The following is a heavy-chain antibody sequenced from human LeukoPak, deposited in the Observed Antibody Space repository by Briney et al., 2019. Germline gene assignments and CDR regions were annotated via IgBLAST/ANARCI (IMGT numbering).Heavy chain of an antibody. V-gene: IGHV3-73*01. CDR2: IRSKANSYAT. CDR3: TTVIMGTPKDDY. J-gene: IGHJ4*02. CDR1: GFTFSGSA. Sequence: PGGSLRLSCAASGFTFSGSAMHWVRQASGKGLEWVGRIRSKANSYATAYAASVKGRFTISRDDSKNTAYLQMNSLKTEDTAVYYCTTVIMGTPKDDYWGQGTLVTVSS. D-gene: IGHD4-23*01.